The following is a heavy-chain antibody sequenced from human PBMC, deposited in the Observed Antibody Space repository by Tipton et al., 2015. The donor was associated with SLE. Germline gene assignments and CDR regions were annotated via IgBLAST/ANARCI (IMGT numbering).Heavy chain of an antibody. CDR1: GFTFSSYA. J-gene: IGHJ3*01. CDR3: AKAQGVIVPNDAFDF. CDR2: ISGTGGST. D-gene: IGHD2/OR15-2a*01. Sequence: SLRLSCAASGFTFSSYALSWVRQAPGKGLEWVSGISGTGGSTYYAASVKGRFTISRDNSKKTLYLQMNSLRVEDTAIYYCAKAQGVIVPNDAFDFGGQGTMVTVSS. V-gene: IGHV3-23*01.